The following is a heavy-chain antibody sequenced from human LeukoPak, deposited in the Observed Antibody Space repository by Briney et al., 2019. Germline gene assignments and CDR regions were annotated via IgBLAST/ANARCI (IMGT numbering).Heavy chain of an antibody. CDR2: VFYTGTT. Sequence: SETLSLTCTVSGGSITSSDYHWAWIRQPPGKGLEWIGSVFYTGTTYYNPSLESRLTMSLDTSKKKFSLKLTSVTAPDTAVYYCARVFGGNSYLDSWGQGSLVTVSS. CDR1: GGSITSSDYH. J-gene: IGHJ4*02. CDR3: ARVFGGNSYLDS. D-gene: IGHD1-26*01. V-gene: IGHV4-39*01.